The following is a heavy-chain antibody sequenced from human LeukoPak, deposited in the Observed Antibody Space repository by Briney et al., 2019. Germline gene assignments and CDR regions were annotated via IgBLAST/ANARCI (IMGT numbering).Heavy chain of an antibody. CDR3: ARRHILSSYGLDV. J-gene: IGHJ6*02. Sequence: PRGSLRLSCVASGFTFSPYDMHWIRQATEKGLEWVSAIYTAGNTYYPDTLKGRFTISRDNARHSVFLQLNSLRAGDTGVYYCARRHILSSYGLDVWGQGTTVTVSS. V-gene: IGHV3-13*01. CDR2: IYTAGNT. D-gene: IGHD3-9*01. CDR1: GFTFSPYD.